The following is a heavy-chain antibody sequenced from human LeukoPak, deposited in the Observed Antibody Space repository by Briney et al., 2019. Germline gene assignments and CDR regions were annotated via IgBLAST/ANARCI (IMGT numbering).Heavy chain of an antibody. CDR3: ATTKGGSSHEYFQH. CDR2: IYHSGST. J-gene: IGHJ1*01. Sequence: PSETLSLTCAVSGGSISSGGYSWSWIRQPPGKGLEWIGYIYHSGSTNYNPSLKSRVTISLDKSKNQFSLKLSSVTAADTAVYYCATTKGGSSHEYFQHWGQGTLVTVSS. CDR1: GGSISSGGYS. V-gene: IGHV4-30-2*01. D-gene: IGHD6-13*01.